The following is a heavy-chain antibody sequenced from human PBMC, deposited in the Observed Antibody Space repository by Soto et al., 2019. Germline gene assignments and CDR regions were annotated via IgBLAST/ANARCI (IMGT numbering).Heavy chain of an antibody. J-gene: IGHJ5*02. V-gene: IGHV3-23*01. CDR1: GFTFSSYA. CDR3: AKGKGASAPFDPWFDP. Sequence: LRLSFAASGFTFSSYAMSWVRQAPGKGLEWVSIISVSGGTTYYADSVKGRFTISRDNSKNTLYLQMNSLRVEDTAVYYCAKGKGASAPFDPWFDPWGQGTLVTVSS. D-gene: IGHD1-26*01. CDR2: ISVSGGTT.